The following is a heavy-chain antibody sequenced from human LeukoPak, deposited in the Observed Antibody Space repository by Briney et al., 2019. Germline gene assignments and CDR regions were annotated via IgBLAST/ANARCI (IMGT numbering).Heavy chain of an antibody. V-gene: IGHV4-4*02. Sequence: SGTLSLTCAVSGGSISSSNWWGWGRPPPGKGLEWIGEIYHSGSTNYNPSLKRRVTISVDKSKNQFSLKLSSVTAADTAVYYCARAVRYRVATIWIGWFDPWGQGTLVTVSS. J-gene: IGHJ5*02. CDR1: GGSISSSNW. CDR3: ARAVRYRVATIWIGWFDP. D-gene: IGHD5-12*01. CDR2: IYHSGST.